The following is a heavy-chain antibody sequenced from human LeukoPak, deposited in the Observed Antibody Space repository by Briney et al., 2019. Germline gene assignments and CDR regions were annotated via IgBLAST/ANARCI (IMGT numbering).Heavy chain of an antibody. V-gene: IGHV1-18*01. CDR2: ISAYNGNT. Sequence: GASVKVSCKASGYTFTSYGISWVRQAPGQGLEGMGWISAYNGNTNYAQKLQGRVTMTTDTSTSTAYMELRSLGSDDTAVYYCARDHGVVVPAAYMDVWGKGTTVTVSS. CDR3: ARDHGVVVPAAYMDV. CDR1: GYTFTSYG. D-gene: IGHD2-2*01. J-gene: IGHJ6*03.